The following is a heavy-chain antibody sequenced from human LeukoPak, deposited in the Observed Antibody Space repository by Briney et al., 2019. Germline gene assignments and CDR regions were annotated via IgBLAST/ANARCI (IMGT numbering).Heavy chain of an antibody. CDR3: ARAPSSSQYYYYGIDV. Sequence: ASVKVSCKASGYTFTSYYMHWVRQAPGQGLEWMGIINPNSGSTTYAQMFQGRVTMTRDTSTSTVYMELSSLRSEDTAVYYCARAPSSSQYYYYGIDVWGQGTTVTVSS. J-gene: IGHJ6*02. CDR2: INPNSGST. D-gene: IGHD6-13*01. V-gene: IGHV1-46*01. CDR1: GYTFTSYY.